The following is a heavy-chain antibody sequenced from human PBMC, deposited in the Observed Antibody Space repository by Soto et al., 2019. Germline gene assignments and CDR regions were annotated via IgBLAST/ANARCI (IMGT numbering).Heavy chain of an antibody. V-gene: IGHV3-30*04. J-gene: IGHJ4*02. CDR1: GFTFRSYA. Sequence: QVQVVESGGGVVQPGRSLRLSCAASGFTFRSYAMHWVRQAPGKGLEWVAVISRDGSNKYYVDSVKGRFTISRDNSKDTVYLQMKSLRDEDSAMFYCARSRSGAVADSFDFWGQGTLVTVSS. CDR3: ARSRSGAVADSFDF. D-gene: IGHD3-10*01. CDR2: ISRDGSNK.